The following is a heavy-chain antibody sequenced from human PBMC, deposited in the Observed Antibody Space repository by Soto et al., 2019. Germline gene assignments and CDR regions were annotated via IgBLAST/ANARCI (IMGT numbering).Heavy chain of an antibody. CDR1: GYSFTSYW. Sequence: GESLKISCKGSGYSFTSYWIGWVRQMPGKGLEWMGIIYPGDSDTRYSPSFQGQVTISADKSISTAYLQWSSLKASDTAMYYCARQQYSTQSGYDAFDIWGQGTMVTVSS. D-gene: IGHD6-6*01. J-gene: IGHJ3*02. V-gene: IGHV5-51*01. CDR3: ARQQYSTQSGYDAFDI. CDR2: IYPGDSDT.